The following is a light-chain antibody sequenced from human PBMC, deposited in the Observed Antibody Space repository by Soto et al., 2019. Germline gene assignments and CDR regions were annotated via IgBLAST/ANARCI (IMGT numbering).Light chain of an antibody. CDR1: QSIAAS. J-gene: IGKJ1*01. CDR2: DVS. Sequence: DIRMTQSPSALSASVGYTFTITCRASQSIAASLAWYQHKPGEAPKLLIYDVSSLETGVPSRFSGSGSGTEFSLTIRGLQPDDFATYYCQQYDYSRTFGQGTKVDIK. V-gene: IGKV1-5*01. CDR3: QQYDYSRT.